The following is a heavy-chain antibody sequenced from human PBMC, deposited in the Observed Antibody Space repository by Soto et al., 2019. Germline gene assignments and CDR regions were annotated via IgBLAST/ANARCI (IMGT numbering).Heavy chain of an antibody. CDR2: VSDRGGT. D-gene: IGHD4-17*01. V-gene: IGHV4-34*01. CDR1: GGSVSGYS. Sequence: QVYLQQWGAGPLNPSETLSLTCAVYGGSVSGYSWTWLRQPPGKGLEWIGEVSDRGGTNYSPSLKNRVTISMDTSKKQFSLRLTSVTAADTALYYCARRVAVTYFFDTWGQGALVPVSS. J-gene: IGHJ4*02. CDR3: ARRVAVTYFFDT.